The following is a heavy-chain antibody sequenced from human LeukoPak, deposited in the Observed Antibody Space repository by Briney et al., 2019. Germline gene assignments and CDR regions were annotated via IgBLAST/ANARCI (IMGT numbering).Heavy chain of an antibody. Sequence: ASVKVSCKASGGTFSSYTISWVRQAPGQGLGWMGRIIPILGIANYAQKFQGRVTITADKSTSTAYMELSSLRSEDTAVYYCARMTGSGSLYYWGQGTLVAVSS. J-gene: IGHJ4*02. CDR1: GGTFSSYT. D-gene: IGHD3-10*01. CDR3: ARMTGSGSLYY. CDR2: IIPILGIA. V-gene: IGHV1-69*02.